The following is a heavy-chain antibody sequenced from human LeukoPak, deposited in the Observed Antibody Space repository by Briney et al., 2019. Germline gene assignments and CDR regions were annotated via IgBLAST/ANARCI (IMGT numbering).Heavy chain of an antibody. CDR2: MWHVGSNE. D-gene: IGHD6-13*01. CDR1: GFTFSRYA. V-gene: IGHV3-33*01. CDR3: ARDRTSSSTTGVWNSFDL. J-gene: IGHJ4*02. Sequence: GRSLRLSCAASGFTFSRYAIHWVRQAPGKGVEGVAVMWHVGSNEYYADSVKGRSTISRHNSANTVYLQMRSLRAEDTAIYYCARDRTSSSTTGVWNSFDLWGQGTLVTVSS.